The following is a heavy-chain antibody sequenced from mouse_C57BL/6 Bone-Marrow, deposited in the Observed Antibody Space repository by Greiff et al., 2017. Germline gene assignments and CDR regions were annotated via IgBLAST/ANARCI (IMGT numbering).Heavy chain of an antibody. D-gene: IGHD3-1*01. Sequence: VQLPQSGAELVKPGASVKLSCKASGYPFTSYWMHWVKQRPGQGLEWIGMIHPTSGSTNYNEKFKSKATLTVDKSSSTSYMQLSSLTSEDSAVYYCARRALGYWGQGTTLTVSS. CDR2: IHPTSGST. J-gene: IGHJ2*01. CDR3: ARRALGY. CDR1: GYPFTSYW. V-gene: IGHV1-64*01.